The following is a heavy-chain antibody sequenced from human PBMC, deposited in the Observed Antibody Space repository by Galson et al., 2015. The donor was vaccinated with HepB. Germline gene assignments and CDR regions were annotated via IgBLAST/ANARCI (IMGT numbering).Heavy chain of an antibody. D-gene: IGHD3-3*01. V-gene: IGHV3-33*03. CDR2: IGYDASNN. CDR3: TSHPTTFYDFWSGYSDNWFDP. CDR1: GFTFSSYG. J-gene: IGHJ5*02. Sequence: SLRLSCAASGFTFSSYGMHWVRQAPGKGLEWVAGIGYDASNNHYADSVTGRFTISRDNYKNTLYLQVNSLRAEDTALYYCTSHPTTFYDFWSGYSDNWFDPWGQGTLVIVSS.